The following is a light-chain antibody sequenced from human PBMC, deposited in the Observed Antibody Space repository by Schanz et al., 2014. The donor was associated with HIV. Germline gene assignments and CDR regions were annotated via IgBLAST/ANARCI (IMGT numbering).Light chain of an antibody. J-gene: IGLJ3*02. V-gene: IGLV2-14*03. Sequence: QSALTQPPSASGSPGQSVTISCTGTSADIGAYKPPSWYQQHPGKAPKLIIYDVNNRPSGVSDRFSGSKSANTASLAISGLQADDEGDYYCTSYTTNRTVAFGGGTKLTVL. CDR2: DVN. CDR1: SADIGAYKP. CDR3: TSYTTNRTVA.